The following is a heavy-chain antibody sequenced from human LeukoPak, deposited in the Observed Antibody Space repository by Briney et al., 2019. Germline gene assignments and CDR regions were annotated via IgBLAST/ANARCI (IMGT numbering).Heavy chain of an antibody. D-gene: IGHD5-18*01. CDR3: ARDLAAMVL. CDR2: IYYSGSN. J-gene: IGHJ4*02. V-gene: IGHV4-59*01. CDR1: GGSISSYY. Sequence: SETLSLTCTVSGGSISSYYWSWIRQPPGKGLEWIGYIYYSGSNNYNPSLKSRVTISVDTSKNQFSLKLSSVTAADTAVYYCARDLAAMVLWGQGTLVTVSS.